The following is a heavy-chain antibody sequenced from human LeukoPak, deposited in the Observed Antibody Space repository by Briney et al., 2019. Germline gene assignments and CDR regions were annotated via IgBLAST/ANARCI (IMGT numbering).Heavy chain of an antibody. D-gene: IGHD3-3*01. CDR1: GGSISSGGYY. V-gene: IGHV4-31*03. CDR3: ARAPRRDFWSGSWRDY. CDR2: IYYNGYT. J-gene: IGHJ4*02. Sequence: PSETLSLTCTVSGGSISSGGYYWSWIRQHPGKGLEWIVYIYYNGYTYYTSSLKSRVTIFVDTSKNQFSLKLISVTAADTAVYYYARAPRRDFWSGSWRDYWGQGTLVTVSS.